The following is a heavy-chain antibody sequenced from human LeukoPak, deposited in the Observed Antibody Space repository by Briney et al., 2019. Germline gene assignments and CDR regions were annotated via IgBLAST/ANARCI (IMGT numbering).Heavy chain of an antibody. Sequence: SETLSLTCTVSGGSVSNYYWTWIRQPAWKGLEWIGRTHTSGSTNYNPSLKSRVTMSVDTSKNQFSLKLSSVTAADTAVYYCARGRWKAGMDTPYYFDYWGQGTLVTVSS. V-gene: IGHV4-4*07. J-gene: IGHJ4*02. D-gene: IGHD5-18*01. CDR1: GGSVSNYY. CDR3: ARGRWKAGMDTPYYFDY. CDR2: THTSGST.